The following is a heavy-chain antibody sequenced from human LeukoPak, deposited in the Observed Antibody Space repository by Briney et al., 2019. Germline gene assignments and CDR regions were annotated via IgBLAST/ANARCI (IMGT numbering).Heavy chain of an antibody. J-gene: IGHJ4*02. Sequence: SETLSLTCTVSGGSIRYYYWSWIRQPAGKGLEWIGRIYTSGSTNYNPSLKSRVTMSVDTSKNQFSLKLSSVTAADTAVYYCARVRPYYYDSSGYVYYFDYWGQGTLVTVSS. CDR3: ARVRPYYYDSSGYVYYFDY. V-gene: IGHV4-4*07. D-gene: IGHD3-22*01. CDR2: IYTSGST. CDR1: GGSIRYYY.